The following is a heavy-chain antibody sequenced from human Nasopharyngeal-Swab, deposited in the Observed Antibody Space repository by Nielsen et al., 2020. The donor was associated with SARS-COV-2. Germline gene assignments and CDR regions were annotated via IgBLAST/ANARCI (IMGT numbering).Heavy chain of an antibody. V-gene: IGHV3-33*01. D-gene: IGHD2-2*01. Sequence: GESLKISCAASGFTFSSYGMHWVRQAPGKGLEWVAVIWYDGSNKYYADSVKGRFTISRDNSKNTLYLQMNSLRAEDTAVYYCARGVPAAAFDYWGQGTLGTVSS. J-gene: IGHJ4*02. CDR3: ARGVPAAAFDY. CDR1: GFTFSSYG. CDR2: IWYDGSNK.